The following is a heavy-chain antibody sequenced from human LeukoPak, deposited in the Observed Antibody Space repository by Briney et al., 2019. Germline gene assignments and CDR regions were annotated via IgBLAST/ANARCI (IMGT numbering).Heavy chain of an antibody. CDR1: GFSLTTNGVG. CDR3: AHGIGTGVGRVFGT. D-gene: IGHD3/OR15-3a*01. Sequence: SGPTLVKATQTLTLTCTFSGFSLTTNGVGVAWIRQPPGKALELIAHIYWDDDKRYSPSLKSRVTITKDTPKNQVVLTMTNMDPVDTGTYYCAHGIGTGVGRVFGTWGQGTKVTVSS. V-gene: IGHV2-5*02. CDR2: IYWDDDK. J-gene: IGHJ3*02.